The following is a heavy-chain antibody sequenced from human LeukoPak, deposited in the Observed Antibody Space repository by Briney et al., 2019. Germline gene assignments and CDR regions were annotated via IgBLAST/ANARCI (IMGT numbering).Heavy chain of an antibody. CDR3: ARGQWFRAF. D-gene: IGHD3-10*01. CDR2: VHYSGSA. J-gene: IGHJ4*02. V-gene: IGHV4-34*01. Sequence: PSETLSLTCAVYGGSFSGYYWTWIRQSPGRGLEWIGEVHYSGSATYNPSLKRRVTISVDTSINQFSLKMNSVTAADTAVYYCARGQWFRAFWSRGTPVTVSS. CDR1: GGSFSGYY.